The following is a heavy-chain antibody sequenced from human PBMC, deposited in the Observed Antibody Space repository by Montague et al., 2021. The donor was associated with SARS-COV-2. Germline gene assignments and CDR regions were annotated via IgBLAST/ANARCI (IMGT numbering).Heavy chain of an antibody. V-gene: IGHV4-34*01. D-gene: IGHD1-1*01. CDR3: ARGAPGY. J-gene: IGHJ4*02. Sequence: SETLSLTCAVYGGSFSDYHWTWIRQSPGEGLEWIGQINYGGGTKYNPSLKSRVTISIDTPKNQFSLKLTSVTAADTAVYYCARGAPGYWGQGTLVTVSS. CDR2: INYGGGT. CDR1: GGSFSDYH.